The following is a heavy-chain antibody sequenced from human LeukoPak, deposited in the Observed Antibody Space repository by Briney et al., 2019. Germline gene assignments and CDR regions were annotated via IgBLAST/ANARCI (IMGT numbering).Heavy chain of an antibody. Sequence: PGGSLRLSCAASGFTFSSYSMNWVRQAPGKGLEWVSSISSSSSYIYYADSVKGRFTISRDNSKNTLYLQMNSLRAEDTAVYYCAKSGGERWSSGWNDAFDIWGQGTMVTVSS. D-gene: IGHD6-19*01. V-gene: IGHV3-21*04. CDR2: ISSSSSYI. J-gene: IGHJ3*02. CDR1: GFTFSSYS. CDR3: AKSGGERWSSGWNDAFDI.